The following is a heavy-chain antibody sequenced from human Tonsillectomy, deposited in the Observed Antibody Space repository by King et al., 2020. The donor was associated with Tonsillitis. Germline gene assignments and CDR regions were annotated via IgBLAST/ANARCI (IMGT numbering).Heavy chain of an antibody. CDR3: ARVGSGSYYGDY. J-gene: IGHJ4*01. CDR2: IWYDGSNE. Sequence: VQLVESEGGVVQPGRSLRLSCTVSGFTFSSYGMHWVRQAPGKGLEWVAVIWYDGSNEYYAESVKGRFTISRDNSKNTLYLQMDSLRAEDTAMYYCARVGSGSYYGDYWGQGTLVTVSS. CDR1: GFTFSSYG. V-gene: IGHV3-33*01. D-gene: IGHD1-26*01.